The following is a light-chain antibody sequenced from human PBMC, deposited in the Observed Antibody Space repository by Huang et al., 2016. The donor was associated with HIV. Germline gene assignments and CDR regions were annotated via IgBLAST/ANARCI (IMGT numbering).Light chain of an antibody. CDR3: QQSYSSPLT. CDR1: ESISSY. J-gene: IGKJ4*01. CDR2: AAS. Sequence: DIQMTQSPSSLSASVGDRVTITCRPSESISSYLNWYQQKPGKAPKLLLDAASSLQSGVPSRFSGSGSGTDFTLTISSLQPEDFATYYCQQSYSSPLTFGGGTKVEIK. V-gene: IGKV1-39*01.